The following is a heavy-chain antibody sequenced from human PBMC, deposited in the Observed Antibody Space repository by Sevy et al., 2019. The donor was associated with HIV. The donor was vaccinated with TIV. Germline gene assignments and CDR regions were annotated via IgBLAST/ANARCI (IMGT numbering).Heavy chain of an antibody. CDR1: GGSISSYY. CDR2: IYYSGST. J-gene: IGHJ3*02. CDR3: ARGLLYYDFWSGYYMCDAFDI. V-gene: IGHV4-59*13. Sequence: SETLSLTCTVSGGSISSYYWSWIRQPPGKGLEWIGHIYYSGSTNYNPSLKSRVTISVDTSKNQFSLKLSSVTAADTAVYYCARGLLYYDFWSGYYMCDAFDIWGQGTMVTVSS. D-gene: IGHD3-3*01.